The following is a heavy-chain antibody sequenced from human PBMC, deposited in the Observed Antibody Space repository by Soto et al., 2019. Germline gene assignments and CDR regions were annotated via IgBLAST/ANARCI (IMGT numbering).Heavy chain of an antibody. CDR3: ARHSGHYYRSDAFDK. D-gene: IGHD1-26*01. J-gene: IGHJ3*02. Sequence: QVQLVQSGAEVKKPGASVKVSCKASGYTFTASYMHWVRQAPGQGLEWMGIIDPSGGSTSYSQKFQGRVTMTRDTSTITVYMELNSLRSEDTAVFYCARHSGHYYRSDAFDKWGQGTMVTVSS. CDR1: GYTFTASY. CDR2: IDPSGGST. V-gene: IGHV1-46*01.